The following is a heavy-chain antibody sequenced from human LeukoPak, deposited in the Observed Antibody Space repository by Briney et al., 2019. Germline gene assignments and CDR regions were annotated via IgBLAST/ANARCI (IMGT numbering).Heavy chain of an antibody. Sequence: PSETLSLTCAVYGGSFSNYFCSWLRQPPGKGLEWIGEINHGGGTNYNPSLKSRVTISVDTSKNQFSLKLTSVTAADTAVYYCAIGLEYDFWSGNYSSGFDVWDQGTMVTVSS. CDR1: GGSFSNYF. D-gene: IGHD3/OR15-3a*01. CDR2: INHGGGT. V-gene: IGHV4-34*01. J-gene: IGHJ3*01. CDR3: AIGLEYDFWSGNYSSGFDV.